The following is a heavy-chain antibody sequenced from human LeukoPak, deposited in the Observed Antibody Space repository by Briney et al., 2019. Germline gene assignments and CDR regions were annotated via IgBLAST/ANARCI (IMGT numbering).Heavy chain of an antibody. J-gene: IGHJ4*02. CDR1: GFTFSSYS. CDR3: ARGSTVVRGVSPAGDY. D-gene: IGHD3-10*01. CDR2: ISRSSSYI. V-gene: IGHV3-21*01. Sequence: GGSLRLSCAASGFTFSSYSMNWVRQAPGKGLEWVSSISRSSSYIYYADSMKGRFTISRDNAKNSLDLQMHSLRAEDTAVYYCARGSTVVRGVSPAGDYWGQGTLVTVSS.